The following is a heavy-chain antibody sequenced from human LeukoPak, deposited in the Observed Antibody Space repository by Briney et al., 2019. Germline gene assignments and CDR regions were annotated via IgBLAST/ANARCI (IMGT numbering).Heavy chain of an antibody. J-gene: IGHJ3*02. CDR3: ARDVNYYDSSGYYHDAFDI. CDR2: ISSSSSYI. Sequence: TGGSLRLSCAASGFTFSSYSMNWARQAPGKGLEWVSSISSSSSYIYYADSVKGRFTISRDNAKNSLYLQMNSLRAEDTAVYYCARDVNYYDSSGYYHDAFDIWGQGTMVTVSS. CDR1: GFTFSSYS. V-gene: IGHV3-21*01. D-gene: IGHD3-22*01.